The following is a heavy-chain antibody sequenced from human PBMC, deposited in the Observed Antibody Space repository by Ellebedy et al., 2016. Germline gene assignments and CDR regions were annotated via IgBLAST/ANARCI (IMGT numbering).Heavy chain of an antibody. CDR1: GGSMTGIHYY. CDR3: ARNATGWYFDY. J-gene: IGHJ4*01. Sequence: SETLSLTCTVSGGSMTGIHYYWGWIRQPPGKGLEWIGSVYYSGSTVYNPSLKSQITRSVDTSKNQFSVHLRSVTAADTAVYYCARNATGWYFDYWGQGALVTVSS. V-gene: IGHV4-39*01. D-gene: IGHD6-19*01. CDR2: VYYSGST.